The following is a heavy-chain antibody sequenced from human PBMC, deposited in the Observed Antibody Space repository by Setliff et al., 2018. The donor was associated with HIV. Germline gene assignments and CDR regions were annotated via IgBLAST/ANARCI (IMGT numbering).Heavy chain of an antibody. CDR2: IYPNGNT. Sequence: SETLSLTCTVSGGSISSASYSWSWIRQPPGKGLEWIGYIYPNGNTYYSPSLKSRVTISVDTSKNQFSLKLSSVTAADTAVYYCARGWVRSVVMVYYFDYWGQGTLVTVSS. V-gene: IGHV4-30-2*01. J-gene: IGHJ4*02. CDR1: GGSISSASYS. D-gene: IGHD3-22*01. CDR3: ARGWVRSVVMVYYFDY.